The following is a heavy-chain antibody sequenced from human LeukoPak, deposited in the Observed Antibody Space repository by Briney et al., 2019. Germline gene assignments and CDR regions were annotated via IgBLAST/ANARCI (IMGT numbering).Heavy chain of an antibody. CDR2: ISTSGST. CDR3: ARGLPSYGDYVDYYFYMDV. V-gene: IGHV4-4*07. Sequence: SETLSLTCTVSGDSISGFYWSWIRQPAGQGLQWIGRISTSGSTNYNPSLKSRVTMSAYRSTNEFSLTVRSVTAADTAVYYCARGLPSYGDYVDYYFYMDVWGKGTTVTVSS. D-gene: IGHD4-17*01. J-gene: IGHJ6*03. CDR1: GDSISGFY.